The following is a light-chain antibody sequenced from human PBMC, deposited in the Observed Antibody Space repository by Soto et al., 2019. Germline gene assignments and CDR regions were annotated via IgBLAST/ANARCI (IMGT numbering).Light chain of an antibody. CDR1: QSVSGFF. Sequence: EIVLTQSPGTLSLSPGERATLSCRASQSVSGFFLTWYQQKPGQAPRVLIYGASSRATGIPDRFSATGSGTVFTLSISRLEPKDFAVYYCQHYGNSRYTFGQGTKLEIK. J-gene: IGKJ2*01. CDR3: QHYGNSRYT. CDR2: GAS. V-gene: IGKV3-20*01.